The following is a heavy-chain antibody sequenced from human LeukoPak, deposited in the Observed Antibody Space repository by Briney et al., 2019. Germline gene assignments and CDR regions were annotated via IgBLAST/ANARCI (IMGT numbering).Heavy chain of an antibody. J-gene: IGHJ5*02. CDR1: GGSVSSGSYY. CDR3: ARAGSSWYGPANWFDP. Sequence: SETLSLTCIVSGGSVSSGSYYWSWIRQPPGKGLEWIGYIYYSGSTNYNPSLKSRVTISVDTSKNQFSLKLSSVTAADTAVYYCARAGSSWYGPANWFDPWGQGTLVTVSS. V-gene: IGHV4-61*01. D-gene: IGHD6-13*01. CDR2: IYYSGST.